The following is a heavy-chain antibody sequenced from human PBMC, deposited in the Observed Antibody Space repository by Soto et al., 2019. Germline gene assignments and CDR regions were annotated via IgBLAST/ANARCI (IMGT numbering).Heavy chain of an antibody. CDR3: ARAWDF. CDR1: GVSVSRDYQ. V-gene: IGHV4-30-4*01. Sequence: NPSETLSLTCTVSGVSVSRDYQWIWIRQPPGKGLEWIGHISYSGSPYYHPSLRSRLSISVDTSKNQFSLKVKSVTAADTAVYYCARAWDFWGQGTLVTVS. J-gene: IGHJ1*01. CDR2: ISYSGSP. D-gene: IGHD1-26*01.